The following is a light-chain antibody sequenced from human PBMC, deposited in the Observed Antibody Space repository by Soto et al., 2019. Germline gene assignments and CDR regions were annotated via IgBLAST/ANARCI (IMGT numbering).Light chain of an antibody. CDR2: EVS. CDR3: SSYAGSNRV. Sequence: QSALTQPPSASGSPGQSVTISCTGTSSDVGGYNYVSWYQQHPSKAPKLMIYEVSKRPSGVPDRFSGSKSGNTASLTVSGLQAEDEADYYCSSYAGSNRVFGTGTKLTVL. J-gene: IGLJ1*01. V-gene: IGLV2-8*01. CDR1: SSDVGGYNY.